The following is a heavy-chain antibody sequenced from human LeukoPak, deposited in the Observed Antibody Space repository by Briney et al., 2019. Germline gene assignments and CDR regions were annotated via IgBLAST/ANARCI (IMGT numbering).Heavy chain of an antibody. CDR3: ARHGGFGGRIDY. V-gene: IGHV4-39*01. Sequence: SETLSLTCTVSGGSISSSSYYWGWIRQPPGKGLEWIGSIYYSGSTYYNPSLKSRVTISVDTSKNQFSLKLSSVTAADTAVYYCARHGGFGGRIDYWGQGTLVTVSS. CDR2: IYYSGST. D-gene: IGHD3-10*01. J-gene: IGHJ4*02. CDR1: GGSISSSSYY.